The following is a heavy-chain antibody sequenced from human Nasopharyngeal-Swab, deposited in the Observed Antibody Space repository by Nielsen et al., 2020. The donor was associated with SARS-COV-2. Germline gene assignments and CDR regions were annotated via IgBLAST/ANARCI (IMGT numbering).Heavy chain of an antibody. V-gene: IGHV3-66*01. J-gene: IGHJ4*02. Sequence: WIRQPPGKGLEWVSVIYSDDSTYYADSVKGRFTISRDNSKNTLYLQTNSLRAEDTAVYYCARDGGSYHLGAFDYWGQGTLVTVSS. CDR2: IYSDDST. D-gene: IGHD2-2*01. CDR3: ARDGGSYHLGAFDY.